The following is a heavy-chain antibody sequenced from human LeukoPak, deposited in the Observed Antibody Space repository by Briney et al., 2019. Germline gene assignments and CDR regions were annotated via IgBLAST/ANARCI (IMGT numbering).Heavy chain of an antibody. Sequence: PSETLSLTCTVSGGSISGYYWSWIRQPPGKGLEWIGEINHSGSTNYNPSPKSRVTISVDTSKNQFSLKLSSVTAADTAVYYCASGSYDGWFDPWGQGTLVTVSS. CDR1: GGSISGYY. CDR3: ASGSYDGWFDP. V-gene: IGHV4-34*01. J-gene: IGHJ5*02. D-gene: IGHD1-26*01. CDR2: INHSGST.